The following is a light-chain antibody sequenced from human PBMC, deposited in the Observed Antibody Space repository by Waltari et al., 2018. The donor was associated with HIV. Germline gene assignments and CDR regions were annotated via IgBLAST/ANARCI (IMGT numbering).Light chain of an antibody. CDR2: DAT. CDR3: QQYDNLPYT. V-gene: IGKV1-33*01. Sequence: DIQMTQSPSSLSASVGDRVTLTCQSCQDISNYLNWYQQKPGTAPKLLIYDATNLETGVPSRFSGSGSGTDFTFTISSLQPEDIATYYCQQYDNLPYTFGQGTKLEIK. J-gene: IGKJ2*01. CDR1: QDISNY.